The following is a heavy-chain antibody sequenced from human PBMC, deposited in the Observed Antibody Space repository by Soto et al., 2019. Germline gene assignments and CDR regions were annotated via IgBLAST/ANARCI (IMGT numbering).Heavy chain of an antibody. J-gene: IGHJ3*01. V-gene: IGHV6-1*01. CDR1: GDSVSSDITS. Sequence: QGQLQQSGPGLVKPSQTLSLTCAISGDSVSSDITSWNWIRHSTSRGLEWLGRTYYRSKWFHDYAASVKSRITINPDTSKNQFSLELNSMTPEDTAVYYCARGNALDVWGQGTVVTVSS. CDR2: TYYRSKWFH. CDR3: ARGNALDV. D-gene: IGHD3-10*01.